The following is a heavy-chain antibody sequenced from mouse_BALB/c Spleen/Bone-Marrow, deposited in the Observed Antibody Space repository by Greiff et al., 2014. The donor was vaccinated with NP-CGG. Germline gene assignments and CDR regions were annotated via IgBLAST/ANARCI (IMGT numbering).Heavy chain of an antibody. D-gene: IGHD2-3*01. CDR3: AHDAPFAY. J-gene: IGHJ3*01. V-gene: IGHV14-3*02. CDR1: GFNIKDTY. CDR2: IDPANGNT. Sequence: QQESGAERVKPGASVKLSCTTSGFNIKDTYIHWGEQRPEQGLEWIGRIDPANGNTKYDPEFQGKATITADTSSNTAYLHLSSLTSEDTAVYSCAHDAPFAYWGQGTLVTVSA.